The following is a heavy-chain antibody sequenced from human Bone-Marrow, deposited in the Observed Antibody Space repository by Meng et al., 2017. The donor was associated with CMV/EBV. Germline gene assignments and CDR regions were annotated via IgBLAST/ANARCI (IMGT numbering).Heavy chain of an antibody. CDR2: IRHDGSNK. CDR3: AKDHSPSTNYDFWSGYYRDNWSDP. D-gene: IGHD3-3*01. Sequence: GGSLRLSCAPSGSTFSNYGMNWVRQAPGKGLEWVDFIRHDGSNKYADSVKGRFTISRANSKNTLYLQMNRLRTEDTAVYYCAKDHSPSTNYDFWSGYYRDNWSDPWGQGTLVTVSS. J-gene: IGHJ5*02. V-gene: IGHV3-30*02. CDR1: GSTFSNYG.